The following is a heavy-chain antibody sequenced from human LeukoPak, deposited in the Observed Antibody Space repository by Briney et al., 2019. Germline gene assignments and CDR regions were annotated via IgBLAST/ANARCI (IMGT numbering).Heavy chain of an antibody. Sequence: ASVKVSCKASGYTFTSYGISWVRQAPGQGLEWMGWISAYNGNTNYAQKLQGRVTMTTDTSTSTAYMELRSLRTDDTAVYYCARAPYGDYGSYFDYWGQGTLVTVSS. CDR2: ISAYNGNT. CDR1: GYTFTSYG. CDR3: ARAPYGDYGSYFDY. D-gene: IGHD4-17*01. V-gene: IGHV1-18*01. J-gene: IGHJ4*02.